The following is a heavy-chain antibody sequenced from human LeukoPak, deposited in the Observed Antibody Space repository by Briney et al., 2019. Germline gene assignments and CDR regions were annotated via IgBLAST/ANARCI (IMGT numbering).Heavy chain of an antibody. V-gene: IGHV4-31*03. D-gene: IGHD4-17*01. CDR3: ARSRATVTFFFDY. CDR2: IYYSGST. J-gene: IGHJ4*02. CDR1: GGSISSGGYY. Sequence: PSETLSLTCTVSGGSISSGGYYWSWIRQHPGKGLEWIGYIYYSGSTYYNPSLKSRVTIPVDTSKNQFSLKLSSVTAADTAVYYCARSRATVTFFFDYGGQGTLVTVSS.